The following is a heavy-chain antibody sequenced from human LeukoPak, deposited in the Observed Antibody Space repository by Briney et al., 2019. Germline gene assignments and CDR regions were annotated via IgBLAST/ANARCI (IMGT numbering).Heavy chain of an antibody. J-gene: IGHJ4*02. CDR3: ARGGFDY. V-gene: IGHV1-2*02. CDR2: ISPNSDDT. Sequence: ASVEISCKASGYTLTGYYLHWVRQAPGQGLEWMGWISPNSDDTNYAQKFRGRVNMTRDTSISTAYMELSRLRSDDTAIYYCARGGFDYWGQGTLVTVSS. CDR1: GYTLTGYY.